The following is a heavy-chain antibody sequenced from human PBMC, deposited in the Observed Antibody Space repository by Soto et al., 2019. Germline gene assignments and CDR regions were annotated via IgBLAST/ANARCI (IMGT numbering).Heavy chain of an antibody. J-gene: IGHJ5*02. D-gene: IGHD3-10*01. CDR2: INPNSGGT. V-gene: IGHV1-2*04. CDR3: ARGGYYYVSGSYYKGDWFDP. Sequence: ASVKVSCKASGYTFNGYYIHWVRQAPGQGLEWMGWINPNSGGTNYAQKFQDWVTMTRDTSISTAYMELSRLRSDDTAVYYCARGGYYYVSGSYYKGDWFDPWGQGTLVTFSS. CDR1: GYTFNGYY.